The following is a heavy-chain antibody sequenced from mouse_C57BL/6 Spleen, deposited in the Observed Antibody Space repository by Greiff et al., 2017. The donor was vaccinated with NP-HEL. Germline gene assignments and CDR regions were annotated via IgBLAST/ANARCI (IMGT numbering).Heavy chain of an antibody. CDR3: ARLGDGYLFDY. CDR2: IYPRSGNT. V-gene: IGHV1-81*01. D-gene: IGHD2-3*01. J-gene: IGHJ2*01. CDR1: GYTFTSYG. Sequence: VQLVESGAELARPGASVKLSCKASGYTFTSYGISWVKQRTGQGLEWIGEIYPRSGNTYYNEKFKGKATLTADKSSSTAYMELRSLTSEDSAVYFCARLGDGYLFDYWGQGTTLTVSS.